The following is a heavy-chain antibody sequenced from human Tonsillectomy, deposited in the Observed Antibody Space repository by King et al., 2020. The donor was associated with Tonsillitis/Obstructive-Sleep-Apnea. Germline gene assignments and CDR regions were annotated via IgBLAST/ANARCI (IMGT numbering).Heavy chain of an antibody. V-gene: IGHV1-24*01. CDR1: GSTLSELS. CDR3: EMKWGGVGATRGPFDI. CDR2: FDPEDGET. Sequence: QLVQSGAEVKKPGASVKVSCKFSGSTLSELSMHWVRQAPGKGLEWMGGFDPEDGETIYPQKFQGRVTMTVDTSTDTAYMELNSLRFEDTAVYFCEMKWGGVGATRGPFDIWGQGTLLTVSS. J-gene: IGHJ3*02. D-gene: IGHD1-26*01.